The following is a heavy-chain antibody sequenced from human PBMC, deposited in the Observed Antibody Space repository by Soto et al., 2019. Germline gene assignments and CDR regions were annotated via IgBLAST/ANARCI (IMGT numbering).Heavy chain of an antibody. Sequence: QVQLVESGGGVVQPGRSLRLSCAASGFTFSSYGMHWVRQAPGKGLEWVAVISYDGSNKYYADSVKGRFTISRYNSKNTLYLQMNSLRAEDTAVYYCAKDGGSGWYLGYYFDYWGQGTLVTVSS. D-gene: IGHD6-19*01. V-gene: IGHV3-30*18. J-gene: IGHJ4*02. CDR1: GFTFSSYG. CDR2: ISYDGSNK. CDR3: AKDGGSGWYLGYYFDY.